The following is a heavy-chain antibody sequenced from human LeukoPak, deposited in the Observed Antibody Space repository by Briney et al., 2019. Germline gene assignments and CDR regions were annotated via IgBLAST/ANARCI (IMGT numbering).Heavy chain of an antibody. Sequence: SQTLSLTCAISGDSVSSNSAAWNWIRQSPSRGLEWLGRTYYRSKWYNDYAVSVKSQITINPDTSKNQFSLQLNSVTPEDTAVYYCARAGDSGYDSFWVPRTGYWFDPWGQGTLVTVSS. J-gene: IGHJ5*02. CDR3: ARAGDSGYDSFWVPRTGYWFDP. CDR1: GDSVSSNSAA. V-gene: IGHV6-1*01. CDR2: TYYRSKWYN. D-gene: IGHD5-12*01.